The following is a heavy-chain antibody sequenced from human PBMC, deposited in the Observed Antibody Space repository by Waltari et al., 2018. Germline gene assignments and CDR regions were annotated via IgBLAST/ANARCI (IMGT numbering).Heavy chain of an antibody. D-gene: IGHD6-13*01. CDR2: IVVCSGNT. Sequence: QMQLVQSGPEVKKPGTSVKVSCKASGFTFTSSAVQWVRQARGQRLEWIGWIVVCSGNTNYAQKCQERVTITRDMSTSTAYMELSSLRSEDTAVYYCAADPTYAAAFDYWGQGTLVTVSS. CDR3: AADPTYAAAFDY. CDR1: GFTFTSSA. V-gene: IGHV1-58*01. J-gene: IGHJ4*02.